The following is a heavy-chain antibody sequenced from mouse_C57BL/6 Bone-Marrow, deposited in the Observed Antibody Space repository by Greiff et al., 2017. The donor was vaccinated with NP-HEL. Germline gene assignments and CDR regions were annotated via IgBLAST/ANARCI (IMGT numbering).Heavy chain of an antibody. D-gene: IGHD1-1*01. Sequence: VQLQQPGAELVMPGASVKLSCKASGYTFTSYWMHWVKQRPGKGLEWIGEIDPSDSYTNYPQKFKGRSTLTVDKSSSTAYLQLSSLTSEDAAVYYCARERITTIVFDFWGQGTTLTVSS. CDR1: GYTFTSYW. CDR2: IDPSDSYT. V-gene: IGHV1-69*01. CDR3: ARERITTIVFDF. J-gene: IGHJ2*01.